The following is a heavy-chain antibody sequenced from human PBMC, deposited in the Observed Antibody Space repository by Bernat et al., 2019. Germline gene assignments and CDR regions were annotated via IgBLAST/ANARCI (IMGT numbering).Heavy chain of an antibody. CDR2: ISSSSSYI. Sequence: EVQLVESGGGLVKPGGSLRLSCAASGFTFSSYSMNWFRQAPGKGLEWVSSISSSSSYIYYADSVKGRFTISRDNAKNSLYLQMNSLRAEDTAVYYCARGRGETTVLDYWGQGTLVTVSS. J-gene: IGHJ4*02. CDR1: GFTFSSYS. CDR3: ARGRGETTVLDY. V-gene: IGHV3-21*01. D-gene: IGHD4-17*01.